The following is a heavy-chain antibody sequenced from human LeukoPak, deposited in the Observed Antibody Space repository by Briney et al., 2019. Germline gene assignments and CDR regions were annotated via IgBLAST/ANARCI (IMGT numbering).Heavy chain of an antibody. Sequence: ASVKVSCKASGYTFTGYYMHWVRQAPGQGLEWMGWINPNSGGTNYVQKFQGRVTMTRDTSISTAYMELSRLRSDDTAVYYCARDYLVWLPRHNRPYYYYMDVWGKGTTVTISS. CDR3: ARDYLVWLPRHNRPYYYYMDV. V-gene: IGHV1-2*02. CDR2: INPNSGGT. J-gene: IGHJ6*03. CDR1: GYTFTGYY. D-gene: IGHD6-19*01.